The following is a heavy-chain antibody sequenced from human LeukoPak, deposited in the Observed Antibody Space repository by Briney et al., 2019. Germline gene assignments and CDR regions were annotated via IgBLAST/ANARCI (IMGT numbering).Heavy chain of an antibody. CDR3: ARIEWERLGRAFDI. CDR1: GFTFSNFA. CDR2: ISGSGSST. J-gene: IGHJ3*02. V-gene: IGHV3-23*01. Sequence: GGSLRLSCAASGFTFSNFAMSWVRQAPGKGLEWVSSISGSGSSTYYADSVKGRFTISRDNSKNTLYLQMNSLRAEDMAVYYCARIEWERLGRAFDIWGQGTMVTVSS. D-gene: IGHD1-26*01.